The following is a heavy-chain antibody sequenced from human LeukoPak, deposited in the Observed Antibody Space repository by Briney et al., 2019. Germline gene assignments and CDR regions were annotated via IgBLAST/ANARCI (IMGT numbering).Heavy chain of an antibody. Sequence: SVKVSCKASGGTFSSYAISWVRQALGQGLEWMGGIIPIFGTANYAQKFQGRVTITADESTSTAYMELSSLRSEDTAVYYCARDQVTFGGVIVSHGYWGQGTLVTVSS. D-gene: IGHD3-16*02. CDR2: IIPIFGTA. CDR3: ARDQVTFGGVIVSHGY. V-gene: IGHV1-69*13. J-gene: IGHJ4*02. CDR1: GGTFSSYA.